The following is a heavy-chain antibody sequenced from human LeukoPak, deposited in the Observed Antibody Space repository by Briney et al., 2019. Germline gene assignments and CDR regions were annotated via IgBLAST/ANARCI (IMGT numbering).Heavy chain of an antibody. V-gene: IGHV3-23*01. CDR2: ISGSYGST. D-gene: IGHD3-3*01. CDR1: GFTFSSYA. Sequence: HPGGSLRLSCAASGFTFSSYAMSWVRQAPGKGLEWVSAISGSYGSTYYADSVKGRFTFSRDNSKNTLYLQMNSLRAEDTAVYYCAKGDGTYRFPARYYFDYWGQGTLVTVSS. J-gene: IGHJ4*02. CDR3: AKGDGTYRFPARYYFDY.